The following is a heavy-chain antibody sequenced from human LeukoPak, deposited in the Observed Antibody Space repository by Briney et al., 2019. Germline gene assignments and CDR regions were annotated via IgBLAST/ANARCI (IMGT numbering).Heavy chain of an antibody. J-gene: IGHJ3*02. CDR3: ARSKDFVVVPAALPDSLDI. CDR2: IRGSSSTM. D-gene: IGHD2-2*01. V-gene: IGHV3-48*01. Sequence: GGSLRLSCAASGFTFSRSSMHWVRHAPGKGLEWGSYIRGSSSTMYYADSTKGRFTTSRQNAKSTLYPQMNSLRAEDTAGYCCARSKDFVVVPAALPDSLDIWGQGTMVTVSS. CDR1: GFTFSRSS.